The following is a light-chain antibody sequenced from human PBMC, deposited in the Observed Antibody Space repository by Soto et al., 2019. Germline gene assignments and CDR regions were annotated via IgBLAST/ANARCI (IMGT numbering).Light chain of an antibody. CDR2: EVS. CDR3: SSYTSSSTPYV. J-gene: IGLJ1*01. Sequence: QSALTQPASVSGSPGQSITISCTGTSSDVGGYNYVSWYQQHPGKAPKLMIYEVSNRPSGVSNRFSGSKSGNTASLPISGLLAEDEADDYCSSYTSSSTPYVFGTGTKVTVL. CDR1: SSDVGGYNY. V-gene: IGLV2-14*01.